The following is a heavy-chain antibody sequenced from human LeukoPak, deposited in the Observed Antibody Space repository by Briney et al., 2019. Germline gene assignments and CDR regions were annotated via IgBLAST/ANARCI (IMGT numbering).Heavy chain of an antibody. D-gene: IGHD6-6*01. J-gene: IGHJ5*02. CDR3: ARRMGSYSSSIWFDP. CDR2: IYPGDSDT. Sequence: GESLKIPCKGSGYSFTSYWIGWVRQMPGKGLEWMGIIYPGDSDTRYSPSFQGQVTISADKSISTAYLQWSSLKASDTAMYYRARRMGSYSSSIWFDPWGQGTLVTVSS. CDR1: GYSFTSYW. V-gene: IGHV5-51*01.